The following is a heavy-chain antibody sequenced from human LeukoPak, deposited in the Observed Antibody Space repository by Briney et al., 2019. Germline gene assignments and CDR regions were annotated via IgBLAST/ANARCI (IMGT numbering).Heavy chain of an antibody. Sequence: PSETLSLTCTVSGGSISGSSYYWGWIRQPPGKGLEWIGSIYYSGSTYYNPSLKSRVTISVDTSKNQFSLKLNSVTATDTAVYYCARSYLGGWYYFDFWGQGTLVTVSS. J-gene: IGHJ4*02. CDR3: ARSYLGGWYYFDF. CDR2: IYYSGST. V-gene: IGHV4-39*01. D-gene: IGHD6-19*01. CDR1: GGSISGSSYY.